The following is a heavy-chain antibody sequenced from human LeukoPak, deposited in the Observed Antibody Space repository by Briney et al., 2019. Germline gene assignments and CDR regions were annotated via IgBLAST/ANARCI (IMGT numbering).Heavy chain of an antibody. J-gene: IGHJ4*02. CDR3: ARGGGGNSDFVTSYTGASLSFDY. CDR2: LGISGDYS. CDR1: GFTFSSYW. V-gene: IGHV3-23*01. D-gene: IGHD4-23*01. Sequence: GGSLRLSCAASGFTFSSYWMSWVRQAPGKGLQWVSSLGISGDYSWYAGSVKGRFTISRDVSKNTLYLQMNSLGVEDTAVYYCARGGGGNSDFVTSYTGASLSFDYWGQGALVTVSS.